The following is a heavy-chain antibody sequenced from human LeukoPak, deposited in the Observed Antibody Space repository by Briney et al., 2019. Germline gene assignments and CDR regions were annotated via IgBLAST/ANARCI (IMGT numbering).Heavy chain of an antibody. CDR3: AKERDDYNTVFDL. Sequence: PGGSLRLSCAASGFTFSSYGMHWVRQAPGKGLEWVSAISATGPYYADSVKGRFTISRDNSRNTVYLQMHSLRAGDTAVYYCAKERDDYNTVFDLWGQGTLVTVSS. J-gene: IGHJ4*02. D-gene: IGHD3-22*01. CDR1: GFTFSSYG. CDR2: ISATGP. V-gene: IGHV3-23*01.